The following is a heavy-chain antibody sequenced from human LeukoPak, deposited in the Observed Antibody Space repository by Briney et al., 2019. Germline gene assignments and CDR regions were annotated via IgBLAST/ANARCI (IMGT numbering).Heavy chain of an antibody. D-gene: IGHD6-13*01. CDR3: AATIAAAATSDY. V-gene: IGHV1-69*05. J-gene: IGHJ4*02. CDR2: IIPIFGTA. Sequence: GASVKVSCKASGGTFSSYAISWVRQAPGQGLEWMGGIIPIFGTANYAQKFQGRVTITTDESTSTAYMELSSLRSEDTAVYYCAATIAAAATSDYWGQGTLVTVSS. CDR1: GGTFSSYA.